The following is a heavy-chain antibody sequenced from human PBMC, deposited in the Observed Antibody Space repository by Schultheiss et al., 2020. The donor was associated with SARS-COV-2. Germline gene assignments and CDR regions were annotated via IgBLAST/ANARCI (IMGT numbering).Heavy chain of an antibody. CDR1: GFSFNSYA. Sequence: GGSLRLSCAASGFSFNSYAIHWVRQAPGKGLEWVALISFDGNKKSYAGSVKGRFTISRDNTKSMLYLQMNSLRAEDTAVYYCAKPVVGTGTTNYYYGMDVWGQGTTVTVSS. CDR2: ISFDGNKK. J-gene: IGHJ6*02. D-gene: IGHD1-7*01. CDR3: AKPVVGTGTTNYYYGMDV. V-gene: IGHV3-30*04.